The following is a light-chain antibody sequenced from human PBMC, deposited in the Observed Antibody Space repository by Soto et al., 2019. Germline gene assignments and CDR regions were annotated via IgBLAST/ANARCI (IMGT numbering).Light chain of an antibody. CDR3: QQRSNWPIT. CDR2: GAS. Sequence: EIVLTQSPGTLALSPWERATLSCRASQSVSNNYLAWYQQKPGQAPRLLIYGASSRATGIPDRFIGSGSGTEFTLTISSLQSEDFAVYYCQQRSNWPITFGQGTRLEI. V-gene: IGKV3D-20*02. J-gene: IGKJ5*01. CDR1: QSVSNNY.